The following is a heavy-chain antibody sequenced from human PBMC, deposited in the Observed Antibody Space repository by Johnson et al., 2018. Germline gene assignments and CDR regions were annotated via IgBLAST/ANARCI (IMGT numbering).Heavy chain of an antibody. CDR1: GFTFSSYA. J-gene: IGHJ2*01. Sequence: VQLVQSGGGLVQPGGSXRLSCAASGFTFSSYAMSWVRQAPGKGLEWVSAISGSGGSTYYPDPVKGRFTISSDNSKQTRYLPMNSVRAEDTAVYYCARGYCSGGSCYVDYWYFDLWGRGTLVTVSS. CDR3: ARGYCSGGSCYVDYWYFDL. V-gene: IGHV3-23*04. CDR2: ISGSGGST. D-gene: IGHD2-15*01.